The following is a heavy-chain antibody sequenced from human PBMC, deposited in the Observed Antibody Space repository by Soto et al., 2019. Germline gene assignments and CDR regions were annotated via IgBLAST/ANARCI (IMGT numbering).Heavy chain of an antibody. D-gene: IGHD3-22*01. Sequence: GGSLRLSCAASGFTFTRYSMNWVRQAPGKGLEWVSSITISSNKIYYADSVKGRFTISRDNAKNSLYLQMNSLRAEDTAVYYCARDYYYDSSGYSTLDYWGHGTLVTVSS. J-gene: IGHJ4*01. CDR1: GFTFTRYS. CDR3: ARDYYYDSSGYSTLDY. V-gene: IGHV3-21*01. CDR2: ITISSNKI.